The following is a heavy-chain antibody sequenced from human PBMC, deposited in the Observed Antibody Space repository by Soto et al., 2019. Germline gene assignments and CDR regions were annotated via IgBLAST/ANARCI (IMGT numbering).Heavy chain of an antibody. CDR3: AKDYSSTWYPGHGMGV. CDR1: GFTFRSYA. J-gene: IGHJ6*02. CDR2: LTDSGGST. V-gene: IGHV3-23*01. D-gene: IGHD6-13*01. Sequence: EVQLLESGGGLVQPGGSLTLSCAAFGFTFRSYAMSWVRQAPGKGLEWVSALTDSGGSTYYADSVQGRFTISRDNSKNTLYLQMNSLRAEDTAVYYCAKDYSSTWYPGHGMGVWGQGTTVTDSS.